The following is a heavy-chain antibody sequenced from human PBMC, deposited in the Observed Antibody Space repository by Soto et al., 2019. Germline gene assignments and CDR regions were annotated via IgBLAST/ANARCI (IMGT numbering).Heavy chain of an antibody. Sequence: SETRSLTCSVAGGSISRYYWNWIRQSPGKRLEWIGYIFSSGSTNYNPSLRSRITISLDTSRNQFSLKLNYVTAADTAAYYCGSGAIYGPFDYWGPGTLVTVSS. V-gene: IGHV4-59*01. D-gene: IGHD3-3*01. J-gene: IGHJ4*02. CDR3: GSGAIYGPFDY. CDR1: GGSISRYY. CDR2: IFSSGST.